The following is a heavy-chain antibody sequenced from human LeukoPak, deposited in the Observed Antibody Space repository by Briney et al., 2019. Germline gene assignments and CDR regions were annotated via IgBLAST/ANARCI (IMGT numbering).Heavy chain of an antibody. J-gene: IGHJ3*02. CDR1: GFTFSSYG. V-gene: IGHV3-30*03. Sequence: GGSLRLSCAASGFTFSSYGMHWVRQAPGKGLEWVAVISYDGSNKYSADSVKGRFTISRDNSKNTLYLQMNSLTVEDTAVYYCARDRPSSDWYKGAFDIWGQGTMVTVSS. CDR2: ISYDGSNK. D-gene: IGHD6-13*01. CDR3: ARDRPSSDWYKGAFDI.